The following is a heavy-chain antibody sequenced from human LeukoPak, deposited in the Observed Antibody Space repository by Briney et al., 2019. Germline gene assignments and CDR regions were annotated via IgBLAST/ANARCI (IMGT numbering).Heavy chain of an antibody. CDR3: ATRGYCSGTSCYAPQP. CDR1: GFTFSSYA. Sequence: GGSLRLSCAASGFTFSSYAMSWVRQAPGKGLEWVSAITGTGGSTYYADSVKGRFTISRDNSKNTLYLQMNSLRAEDTAVYYCATRGYCSGTSCYAPQPWGQGTLVTASS. CDR2: ITGTGGST. J-gene: IGHJ5*02. V-gene: IGHV3-23*01. D-gene: IGHD2-2*01.